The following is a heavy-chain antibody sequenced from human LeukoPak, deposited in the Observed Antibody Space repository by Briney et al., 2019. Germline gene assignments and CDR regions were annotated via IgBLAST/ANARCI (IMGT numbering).Heavy chain of an antibody. CDR2: INHSGST. D-gene: IGHD2-15*01. J-gene: IGHJ5*02. CDR3: ARASLVVAAATRFDP. CDR1: GGSFSGYY. Sequence: PSETLSLTCAVYGGSFSGYYWSWIRQPPGKGLECIGEINHSGSTNYNPSLKSRVAISVDTSKNQFSLKLNSVTAADTAVYYCARASLVVAAATRFDPWGQGTLVTVSS. V-gene: IGHV4-34*09.